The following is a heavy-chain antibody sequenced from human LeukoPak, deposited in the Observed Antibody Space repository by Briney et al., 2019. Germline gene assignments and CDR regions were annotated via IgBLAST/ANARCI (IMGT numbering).Heavy chain of an antibody. V-gene: IGHV3-15*01. D-gene: IGHD6-13*01. CDR1: GFTFSSYG. J-gene: IGHJ4*02. CDR3: TRYSSSCFDY. Sequence: PGGSLRLSCAASGFTFSSYGMHWVRQAPGKGLEWVGRIKTKTEGGTTDYATLVKGRFTISRDDSKNTLYLQMNSLKTEDTAVYYCTRYSSSCFDYWGQGTLVTVSS. CDR2: IKTKTEGGTT.